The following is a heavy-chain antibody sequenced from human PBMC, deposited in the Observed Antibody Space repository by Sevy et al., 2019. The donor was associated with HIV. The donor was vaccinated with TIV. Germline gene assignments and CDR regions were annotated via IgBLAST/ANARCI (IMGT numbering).Heavy chain of an antibody. D-gene: IGHD5-12*01. Sequence: GGSLRLSCAASGFTFSDYYMSWIRQAPGKGLEWVSYISNSGGTTYYADSVKGRFTISRDNAKNSLYLQMNSLRAEDTAVYYCAKDVSDGYNYFLDFWGQGALVTVSS. V-gene: IGHV3-11*04. CDR1: GFTFSDYY. CDR3: AKDVSDGYNYFLDF. J-gene: IGHJ4*02. CDR2: ISNSGGTT.